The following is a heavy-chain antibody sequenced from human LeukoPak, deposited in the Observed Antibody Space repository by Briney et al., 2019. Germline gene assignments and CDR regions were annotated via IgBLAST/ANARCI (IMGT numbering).Heavy chain of an antibody. D-gene: IGHD6-13*01. Sequence: SGGSLRLSCAASGFTFDDYVMHWVRQAPGKGLEWVSGITWNSDTIAYADSVKGRFTISRDNAKNSLYLQMNSLRAEDTAVYYCARGIAAAGTGYYYMDVWGKGTTVTISS. V-gene: IGHV3-9*01. CDR1: GFTFDDYV. J-gene: IGHJ6*03. CDR2: ITWNSDTI. CDR3: ARGIAAAGTGYYYMDV.